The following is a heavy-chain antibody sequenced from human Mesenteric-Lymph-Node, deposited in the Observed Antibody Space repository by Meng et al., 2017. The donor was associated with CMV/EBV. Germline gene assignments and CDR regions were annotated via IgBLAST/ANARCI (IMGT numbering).Heavy chain of an antibody. CDR1: GYTFTSYA. CDR3: ARDFEGLAAAAYLPGY. CDR2: INVGNGNT. D-gene: IGHD6-13*01. V-gene: IGHV1-3*01. Sequence: SGYTFTSYAMHWVRQAPGQRLEWMGWINVGNGNTKYSQKFQGRVTITRDTSASTAYMELSSLRSEDTAVYYCARDFEGLAAAAYLPGYWGQGTLVTVSS. J-gene: IGHJ4*02.